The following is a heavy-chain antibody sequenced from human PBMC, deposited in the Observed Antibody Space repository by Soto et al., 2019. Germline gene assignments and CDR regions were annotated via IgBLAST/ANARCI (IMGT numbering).Heavy chain of an antibody. J-gene: IGHJ6*02. CDR3: AKDRGSGSYAANYYYYGMDV. Sequence: PGGSLRLSCAASGFTFYDYAMHWVRPTPGKGLEWVSDINWNSGSIGYAGSVKGRFTISRDNAKTSLYLQMNSLRAEDTALYYCAKDRGSGSYAANYYYYGMDVWGQGTTVTVSS. CDR2: INWNSGSI. V-gene: IGHV3-9*01. CDR1: GFTFYDYA. D-gene: IGHD3-10*01.